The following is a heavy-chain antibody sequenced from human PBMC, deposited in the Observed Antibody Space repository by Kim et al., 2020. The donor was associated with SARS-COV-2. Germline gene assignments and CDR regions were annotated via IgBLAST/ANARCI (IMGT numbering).Heavy chain of an antibody. CDR2: ISAYNGNT. J-gene: IGHJ3*02. V-gene: IGHV1-18*04. CDR1: GYTFTSYG. D-gene: IGHD3-3*01. CDR3: ARGRYDFWSGYGRFDI. Sequence: ASVKVSCKASGYTFTSYGISWVRQAPGQGLEWMGWISAYNGNTNYAQKLQGRVTMTTDTSTSTAYMELRSLRSDDTAVYYCARGRYDFWSGYGRFDIWGQGTMVTVSS.